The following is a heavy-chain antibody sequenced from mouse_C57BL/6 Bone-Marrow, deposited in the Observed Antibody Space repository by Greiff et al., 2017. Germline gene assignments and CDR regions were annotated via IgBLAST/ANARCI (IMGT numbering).Heavy chain of an antibody. CDR1: GYSFTGYY. CDR2: INPSTGDT. V-gene: IGHV1-42*01. D-gene: IGHD2-3*01. Sequence: VQLKESGPELVKPGASVKISCKASGYSFTGYYMNWVKQSPEKSLEWIGEINPSTGDTTYNQKFKAKATLTVDKSSSTAYMQLKSLTSEDSAVYYCARSPYDLDYWGQGTTLTVSS. J-gene: IGHJ2*01. CDR3: ARSPYDLDY.